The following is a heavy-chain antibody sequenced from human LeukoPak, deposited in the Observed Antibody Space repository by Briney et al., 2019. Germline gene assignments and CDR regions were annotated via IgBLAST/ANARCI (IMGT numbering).Heavy chain of an antibody. CDR1: GGTFSSYA. D-gene: IGHD5-18*01. CDR2: ISVSGGST. J-gene: IGHJ4*02. Sequence: SCKASGGTFSSYAMSWVRQAPAKGLEWVSAISVSGGSTYYAHSVKGRFTISRDNSKNTLYLHMNSLRAEDTAVYYCAKGAGYSYGQFDYWGQGTLVTVSS. V-gene: IGHV3-23*01. CDR3: AKGAGYSYGQFDY.